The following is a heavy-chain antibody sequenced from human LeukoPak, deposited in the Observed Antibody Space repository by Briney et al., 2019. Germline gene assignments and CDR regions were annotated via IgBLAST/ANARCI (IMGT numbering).Heavy chain of an antibody. V-gene: IGHV4-34*01. J-gene: IGHJ4*02. Sequence: PSETLSLTCAVYGGSFSGYYWSWIRQPPGKGLEWIGEINHSGSNNYNPSLKSRVTIFVDTSKNQFSLKLSSVTAADTAVYYCARGWYYDILTGYYSPAYYFDYWGQGTLVTVSS. CDR1: GGSFSGYY. CDR3: ARGWYYDILTGYYSPAYYFDY. CDR2: INHSGSN. D-gene: IGHD3-9*01.